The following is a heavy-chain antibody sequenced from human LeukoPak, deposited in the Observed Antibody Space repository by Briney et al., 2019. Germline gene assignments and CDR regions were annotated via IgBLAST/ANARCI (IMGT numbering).Heavy chain of an antibody. CDR3: ARGIAVAGAGDDDAEYFQH. CDR1: GYTFTGYY. Sequence: ASVKVSCKASGYTFTGYYMHWVRQAPGQGLEWMGWINPNSGGTNYAQKFQGRVTMTRDTSTSTVYMELSSLRSEDTAVYYCARGIAVAGAGDDDAEYFQHWGQGTLVTVSS. J-gene: IGHJ1*01. V-gene: IGHV1-2*02. D-gene: IGHD6-19*01. CDR2: INPNSGGT.